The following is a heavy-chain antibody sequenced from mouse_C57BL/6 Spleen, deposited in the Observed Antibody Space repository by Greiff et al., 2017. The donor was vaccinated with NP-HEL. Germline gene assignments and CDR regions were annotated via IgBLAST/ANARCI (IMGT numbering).Heavy chain of an antibody. Sequence: VQLQQSGPELVKPGASVKISCKASGYAFSSSWMNWVKQRPGKGLEWIGRIYPGDGDTNYNGKFKGKATLTADKSSSTAYMQLSSLTSEDSAVYFCARGYGSSYAMDYWGQVTSVTVSS. CDR2: IYPGDGDT. D-gene: IGHD1-1*01. CDR1: GYAFSSSW. CDR3: ARGYGSSYAMDY. V-gene: IGHV1-82*01. J-gene: IGHJ4*01.